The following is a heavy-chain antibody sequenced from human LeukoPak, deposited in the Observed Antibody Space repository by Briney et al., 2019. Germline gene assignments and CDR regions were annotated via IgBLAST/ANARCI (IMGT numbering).Heavy chain of an antibody. CDR1: GFTFSDYY. D-gene: IGHD2-15*01. CDR2: ISGSGSAI. J-gene: IGHJ4*02. Sequence: PGGSLRLSCAASGFTFSDYYMSWIRQAPGKGLEWVSYISGSGSAIYYADSVKGRFTISRDNAKDSLYLQMNSLRAEDTAVYYCARDPDCSGGSCYFWSQLFFDYWGQGTLVTVSS. V-gene: IGHV3-11*04. CDR3: ARDPDCSGGSCYFWSQLFFDY.